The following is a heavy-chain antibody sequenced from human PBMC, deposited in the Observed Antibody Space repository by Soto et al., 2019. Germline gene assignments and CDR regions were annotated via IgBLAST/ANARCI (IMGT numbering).Heavy chain of an antibody. J-gene: IGHJ4*02. CDR1: GGTFSSYA. D-gene: IGHD1-1*01. CDR2: IIPIFGTA. V-gene: IGHV1-69*12. CDR3: AREEVQKYYFDY. Sequence: QVQLVQSGAEVKKPGSSVKVSCKASGGTFSSYAISWVRQAPGQGLEWMGGIIPIFGTANYAQKFQGRVTITADESASTAYMELSSLRSEDTAVYYWAREEVQKYYFDYWGQGTLVTVSS.